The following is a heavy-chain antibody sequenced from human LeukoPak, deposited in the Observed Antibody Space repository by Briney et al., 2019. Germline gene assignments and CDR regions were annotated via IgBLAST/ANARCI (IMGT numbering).Heavy chain of an antibody. CDR3: ARGNGRFSEWLFIS. CDR1: GYTFTSYD. D-gene: IGHD3-3*01. V-gene: IGHV1-8*03. J-gene: IGHJ5*02. CDR2: MNPNSGNT. Sequence: ASVKVSCKASGYTFTSYDINWVRQATGQGLEWMGWMNPNSGNTGYAQKFQGRVTITRNTSISTAYMELSSLRSEDTAVYYCARGNGRFSEWLFISWGQGTLVTVSS.